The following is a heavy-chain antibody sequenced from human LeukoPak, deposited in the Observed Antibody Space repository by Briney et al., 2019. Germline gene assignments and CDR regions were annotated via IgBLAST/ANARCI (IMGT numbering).Heavy chain of an antibody. CDR3: AREEDSSAIDY. Sequence: QTGGSLRLSCAASGFTVSSNYMSWVRQAPGKGLEWVSLIYSGDFTYYADSVKGRFTISRDNSKNTLYLQMNSLRAEDTAVYYCAREEDSSAIDYWGQGTLVTVSS. V-gene: IGHV3-53*01. J-gene: IGHJ4*02. CDR1: GFTVSSNY. CDR2: IYSGDFT. D-gene: IGHD3-22*01.